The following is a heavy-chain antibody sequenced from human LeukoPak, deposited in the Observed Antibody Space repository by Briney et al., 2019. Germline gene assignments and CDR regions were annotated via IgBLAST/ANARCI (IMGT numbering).Heavy chain of an antibody. D-gene: IGHD5-24*01. CDR3: ARDKALPMATITDY. J-gene: IGHJ4*02. CDR1: GYTFTGSY. Sequence: ASVKVSFKASGYTFTGSYMHWVRQAPGQGLEWMGWIYPNRGGPNPAQKFQGRVTPTRDTSISTAYRALSRLRSDDTAVYYWARDKALPMATITDYWGEGTLLTVSS. CDR2: IYPNRGGP. V-gene: IGHV1-2*02.